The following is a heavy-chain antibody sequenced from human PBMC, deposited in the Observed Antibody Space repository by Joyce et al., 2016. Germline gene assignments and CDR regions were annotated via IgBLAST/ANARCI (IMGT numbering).Heavy chain of an antibody. V-gene: IGHV5-51*01. CDR1: GYKFTSYW. D-gene: IGHD3-10*01. Sequence: EVQLVQSGTEIKKSGESLRISCTVFGYKFTSYWIAWVRQMHEKGLVWMGIIYHGDADTRNSPSFPGHVTLSFDKAISTTYLQWNSMKASDTGIYYYARRISGAGNYLQYFEYWGQGTLVTVSA. J-gene: IGHJ4*02. CDR2: IYHGDADT. CDR3: ARRISGAGNYLQYFEY.